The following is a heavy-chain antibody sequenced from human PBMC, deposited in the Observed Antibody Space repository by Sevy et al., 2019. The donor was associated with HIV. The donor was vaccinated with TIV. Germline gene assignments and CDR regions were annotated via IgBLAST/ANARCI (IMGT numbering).Heavy chain of an antibody. Sequence: SETLSLTCTVSGGSISGYYWSWIRQPPGKGLEWIGYIYYSGSTDYNPSLKSRVTISVDTSKNQFSLKLSSVTAADTAVYYCARVPGSSTSCYGYYFDYWGQGTLVTVSS. CDR3: ARVPGSSTSCYGYYFDY. J-gene: IGHJ4*02. D-gene: IGHD2-2*01. V-gene: IGHV4-59*01. CDR1: GGSISGYY. CDR2: IYYSGST.